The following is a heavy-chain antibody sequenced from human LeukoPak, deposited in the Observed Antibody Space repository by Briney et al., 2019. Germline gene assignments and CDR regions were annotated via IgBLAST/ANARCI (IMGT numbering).Heavy chain of an antibody. CDR3: VKGPRPDITVAHTVEN. CDR1: GFIFSNYA. J-gene: IGHJ4*02. D-gene: IGHD6-19*01. Sequence: GGSLILSCAASGFIFSNYAMSWVRQVPGRGLEWVSTISSRGDSTYVADSVKGRFTISRDNSKNSLYLQMNTVRAEDTAAYYCVKGPRPDITVAHTVENWGQGTLVTVSS. CDR2: ISSRGDST. V-gene: IGHV3-23*01.